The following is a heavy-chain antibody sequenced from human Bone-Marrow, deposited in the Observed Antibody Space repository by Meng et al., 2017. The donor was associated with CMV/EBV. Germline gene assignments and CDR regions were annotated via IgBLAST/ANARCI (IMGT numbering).Heavy chain of an antibody. CDR3: TTSMVRGVIITGPLGY. V-gene: IGHV3-23*01. D-gene: IGHD3-10*01. J-gene: IGHJ4*02. CDR2: ISGST. CDR1: GFTFSNYA. Sequence: GESLKISCVASGFTFSNYAMTWVRQVPGKGLEWVSGISGSTYYADSVKGRFTIWRDNSKNTLFLQMNSLKTEDTAVYYCTTSMVRGVIITGPLGYWGQGTLVTVSS.